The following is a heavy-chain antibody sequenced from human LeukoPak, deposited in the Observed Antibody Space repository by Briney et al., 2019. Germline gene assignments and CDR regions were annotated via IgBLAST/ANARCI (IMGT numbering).Heavy chain of an antibody. CDR3: VRDPAFEYVWGAYRPDPYFDY. CDR2: TSKDASYK. CDR1: GFTFSSYW. J-gene: IGHJ4*02. Sequence: GGSLRLSCAASGFTFSSYWMSWVRQAPGKGLEWVAGTSKDASYKHYADSVKGRFTISRDNSKSTLYQQMNGLTADDTAVYYCVRDPAFEYVWGAYRPDPYFDYWGQGVLVTVSP. V-gene: IGHV3-30*03. D-gene: IGHD3-16*02.